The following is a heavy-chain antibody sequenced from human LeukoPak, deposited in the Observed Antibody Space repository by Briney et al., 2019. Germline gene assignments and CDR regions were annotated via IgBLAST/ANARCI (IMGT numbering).Heavy chain of an antibody. Sequence: GASVKVSCKASGYTFTSYDINWVRQATGQGLEWMGWMNPNSGNTGYAQKFQGRVTMTWNTSISTAYMELSSLRSEDTGVYYCAGFPGERLWCGFDYWGKGTLVTVSS. CDR3: AGFPGERLWCGFDY. J-gene: IGHJ4*02. CDR2: MNPNSGNT. CDR1: GYTFTSYD. D-gene: IGHD2-21*01. V-gene: IGHV1-8*01.